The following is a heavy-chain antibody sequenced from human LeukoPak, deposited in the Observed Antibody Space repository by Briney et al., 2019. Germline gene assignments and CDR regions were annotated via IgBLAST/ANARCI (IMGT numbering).Heavy chain of an antibody. V-gene: IGHV3-7*03. J-gene: IGHJ6*04. Sequence: GGSLRLSCAASGPTFSDYWMYWVRQAPGRGLEWVANIKHDGSEKYYVDSVKGRFTISRDNAKNSLYLQMNSLRVEDTAVYYCATDRGLRWGKGTTVTVSS. CDR2: IKHDGSEK. CDR3: ATDRGLR. CDR1: GPTFSDYW.